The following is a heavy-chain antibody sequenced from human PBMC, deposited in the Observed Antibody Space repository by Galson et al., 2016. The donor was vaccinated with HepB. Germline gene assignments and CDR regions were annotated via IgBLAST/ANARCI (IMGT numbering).Heavy chain of an antibody. J-gene: IGHJ2*01. V-gene: IGHV3-9*01. CDR2: ISWNSDSI. CDR3: AKIISPIGSTWWSGWYFDL. CDR1: GFTFDDYG. D-gene: IGHD6-13*01. Sequence: SLRLSCAASGFTFDDYGMHWVRQAPGKGLEWVSGISWNSDSIAYADSVKGRFIISRDNAKNSLYLQMNSRRTEDTAFYDCAKIISPIGSTWWSGWYFDLWGRGTLVTVSS.